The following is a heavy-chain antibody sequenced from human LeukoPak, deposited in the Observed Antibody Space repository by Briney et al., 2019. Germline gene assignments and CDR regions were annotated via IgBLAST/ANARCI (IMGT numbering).Heavy chain of an antibody. CDR3: ARLGGSGRYDY. CDR1: GFTFTSYW. Sequence: GGSLRLSCAASGFTFTSYWMSWVRQAPGKGLEWVANIKQDGSEKYYVDSVKGRYTISRDNAKNSLYLQMNSLRAEDTAVYYCARLGGSGRYDYWGQGTLVTVSS. D-gene: IGHD3-10*01. J-gene: IGHJ4*02. V-gene: IGHV3-7*01. CDR2: IKQDGSEK.